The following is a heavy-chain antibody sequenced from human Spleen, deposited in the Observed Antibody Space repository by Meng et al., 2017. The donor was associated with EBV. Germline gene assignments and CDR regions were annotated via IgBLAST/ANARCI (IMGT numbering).Heavy chain of an antibody. CDR2: ISYDGDNK. CDR1: GFTFSSYG. J-gene: IGHJ4*02. V-gene: IGHV3-30*03. D-gene: IGHD3-10*01. CDR3: ARDRWFGELLFLDY. Sequence: QAQVVEAGGGVVQPGRSLRLSCAASGFTFSSYGMHWVRQAPGKGLEWVAVISYDGDNKHYADSVKGRFTISRDNSKNTLYLQMNSLRAEDTAVYYCARDRWFGELLFLDYWGQGTLVTVSS.